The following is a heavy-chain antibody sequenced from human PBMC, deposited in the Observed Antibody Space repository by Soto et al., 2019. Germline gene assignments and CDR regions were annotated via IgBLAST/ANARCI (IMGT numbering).Heavy chain of an antibody. Sequence: QVQLVESGGGVVQPGRSLRLSCAASGFTFSSYGMHWVRQAPGKGLEWVAVIWYDGSNKYYADSVKGRLTISRDNSKNTLYLQMNSLRAEDTAVYYCARGYCTNGVCYSSYYYYGMDVWGQGTTVTVSS. CDR3: ARGYCTNGVCYSSYYYYGMDV. D-gene: IGHD2-8*01. CDR1: GFTFSSYG. V-gene: IGHV3-33*01. CDR2: IWYDGSNK. J-gene: IGHJ6*02.